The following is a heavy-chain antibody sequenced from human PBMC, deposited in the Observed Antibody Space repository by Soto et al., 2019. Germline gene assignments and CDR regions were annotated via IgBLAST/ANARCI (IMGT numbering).Heavy chain of an antibody. CDR2: VYWNDDK. J-gene: IGHJ4*02. Sequence: QITLKESGPPLVKPTQTLTLTCTVSGFSLSTIGVGVGWIRQPPGKALEWLAIVYWNDDKRYSPSLENRLTIARDASKNQVVLTMTNMDPVDTATYYCAHRHFNKVAYFDFWGQGTLVTVSS. CDR1: GFSLSTIGVG. CDR3: AHRHFNKVAYFDF. V-gene: IGHV2-5*01.